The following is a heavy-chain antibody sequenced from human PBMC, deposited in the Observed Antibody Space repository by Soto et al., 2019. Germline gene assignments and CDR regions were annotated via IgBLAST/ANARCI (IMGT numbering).Heavy chain of an antibody. V-gene: IGHV3-48*02. Sequence: GGSLRLSCAASGFTFSSYSLNWVRQAPGTGLEWVSYISSSSSTIYYADSVKGRFTISRDNAKNSLYLQMNSLRDEDTAVYYCARLYSRGDNAFDIWGQGTMVTVSS. CDR2: ISSSSSTI. CDR1: GFTFSSYS. J-gene: IGHJ3*02. D-gene: IGHD6-19*01. CDR3: ARLYSRGDNAFDI.